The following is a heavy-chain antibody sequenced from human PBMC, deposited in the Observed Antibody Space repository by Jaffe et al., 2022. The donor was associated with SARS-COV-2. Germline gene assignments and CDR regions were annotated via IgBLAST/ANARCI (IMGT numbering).Heavy chain of an antibody. J-gene: IGHJ6*03. CDR3: ARDVFSPYGSGSVGHYMDV. D-gene: IGHD3-10*01. CDR1: GFASSNFW. V-gene: IGHV3-74*01. Sequence: EVQLVESGGGLVQPGGSLRLSCAASGFASSNFWMHWVRQVPGKGLVWVSRVDSDGTSTAYADSVKGRFTISRDNAKNTLYLQMNSLRAEDTAVYYCARDVFSPYGSGSVGHYMDVWGKGTTVTVSS. CDR2: VDSDGTST.